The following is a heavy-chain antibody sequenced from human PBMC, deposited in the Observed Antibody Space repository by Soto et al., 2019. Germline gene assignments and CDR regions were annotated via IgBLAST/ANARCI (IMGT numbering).Heavy chain of an antibody. CDR2: ISAYNGNT. CDR3: ARDPGYYDSSGYSSLYFDY. J-gene: IGHJ4*02. V-gene: IGHV1-18*01. Sequence: ASVKVSCKASGYTFTSYGISWVRQAPGQGLEWMGWISAYNGNTNYAQKLQGRVTMTTDTSTSTAYMELRSLRSDDTAVYYCARDPGYYDSSGYSSLYFDYRGQGTLVTVSS. CDR1: GYTFTSYG. D-gene: IGHD3-22*01.